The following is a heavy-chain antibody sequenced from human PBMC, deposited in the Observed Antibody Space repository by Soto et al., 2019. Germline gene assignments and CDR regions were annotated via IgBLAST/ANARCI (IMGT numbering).Heavy chain of an antibody. J-gene: IGHJ3*01. CDR1: GYSFDSYA. CDR3: ARENDPYGFDL. V-gene: IGHV1-18*01. CDR2: IGSGDT. Sequence: QVQLVQSGATQEKPGASVKVSCEAFGYSFDSYAYSWVRQAPGQGLEWMGRIGSGDTNYAQKLQGRVTMTTDTSTNTAYMELRSLRSDDTALYYCARENDPYGFDLWGHGTMVTVSS.